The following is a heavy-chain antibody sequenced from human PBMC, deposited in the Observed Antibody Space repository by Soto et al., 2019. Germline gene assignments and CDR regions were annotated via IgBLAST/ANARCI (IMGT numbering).Heavy chain of an antibody. CDR1: GGSFSGYF. CDR2: INHGGTT. D-gene: IGHD2-2*01. V-gene: IGHV4-34*01. J-gene: IGHJ1*01. Sequence: QVQLQQWGAGLLKPSETLSLTCAVHGGSFSGYFWSWIRQPPGKGLEWIGEINHGGTTNYYPSLKSRVTMSVDTAKNQFSSRLTSVTAADTAVYLCARGPDCTSTSCQGYRQHWGQGSLVMVSS. CDR3: ARGPDCTSTSCQGYRQH.